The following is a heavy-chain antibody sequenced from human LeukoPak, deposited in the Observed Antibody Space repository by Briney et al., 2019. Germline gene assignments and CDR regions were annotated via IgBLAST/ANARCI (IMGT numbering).Heavy chain of an antibody. V-gene: IGHV4-34*01. D-gene: IGHD6-19*01. CDR3: ARGTSSGWYSFGFDY. J-gene: IGHJ4*02. CDR2: INHSGGT. CDR1: VGSFSGYY. Sequence: QPSETLSLTCAVYVGSFSGYYWSWIRQPPGKGLEWIGEINHSGGTNYNPSLKSRVTISVDTSKNQFSRKLSSVTAADTAVYYCARGTSSGWYSFGFDYWGQGTLVTVSS.